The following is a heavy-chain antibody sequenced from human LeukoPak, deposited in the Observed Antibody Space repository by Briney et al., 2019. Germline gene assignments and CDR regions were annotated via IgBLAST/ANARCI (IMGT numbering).Heavy chain of an antibody. V-gene: IGHV3-74*01. CDR1: GFTFSSYW. Sequence: GGSLRLSCAASGFTFSSYWMHCVRQAPGKGLVWVSRINTDGSRTDYADSVKGRFTISRDNAKNTLYLQMNSLTADAKAVYFCTRGDPKVVHSSSYFRDASDIWGRGTMVTVSS. CDR2: INTDGSRT. CDR3: TRGDPKVVHSSSYFRDASDI. D-gene: IGHD3-22*01. J-gene: IGHJ3*02.